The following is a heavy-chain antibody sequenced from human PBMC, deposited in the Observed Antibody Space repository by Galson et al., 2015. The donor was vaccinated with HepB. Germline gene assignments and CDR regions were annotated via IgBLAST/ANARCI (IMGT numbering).Heavy chain of an antibody. CDR1: GFTFDDYA. V-gene: IGHV3-43D*03. Sequence: SLRLSCAASGFTFDDYAMHWVRQAPGKGLEWVSLISWDGGSTYYADSVKGRFTISRDNSKNSLYLQMNSLRAEDTALYYCAKANDILTGYYAIDYWGQGTLVTVSS. CDR3: AKANDILTGYYAIDY. J-gene: IGHJ4*02. CDR2: ISWDGGST. D-gene: IGHD3-9*01.